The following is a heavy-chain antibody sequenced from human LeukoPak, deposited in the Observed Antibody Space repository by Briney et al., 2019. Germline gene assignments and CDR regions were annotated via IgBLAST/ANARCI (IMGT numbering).Heavy chain of an antibody. D-gene: IGHD3-22*01. CDR1: GFTLSSYS. Sequence: GGSLRLSCAASGFTLSSYSMNWVRQAPGKGLEWISYINSDIYSNTIYYADTVKGRFTISRDNSKNTLYLQMNSLRAEDTAVYYCAKPARGIYDSSGYYPYFDYWGQGTLVTVSS. J-gene: IGHJ4*02. CDR2: INSDIYSNTI. V-gene: IGHV3-48*01. CDR3: AKPARGIYDSSGYYPYFDY.